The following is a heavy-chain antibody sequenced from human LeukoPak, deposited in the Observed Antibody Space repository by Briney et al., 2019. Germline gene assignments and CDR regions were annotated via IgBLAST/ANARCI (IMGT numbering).Heavy chain of an antibody. CDR3: ARDKQLWLLGAFDI. CDR2: ISYDGSNK. D-gene: IGHD5-18*01. Sequence: GESLRLSCAASGFTFSSHAMHWVRQAPGKGLEWVAVISYDGSNKYYADSVKSRFTISRDDSKNTLYLQMNSLRAEDTAVYYCARDKQLWLLGAFDIWGQGTMVTVSS. J-gene: IGHJ3*02. CDR1: GFTFSSHA. V-gene: IGHV3-30-3*01.